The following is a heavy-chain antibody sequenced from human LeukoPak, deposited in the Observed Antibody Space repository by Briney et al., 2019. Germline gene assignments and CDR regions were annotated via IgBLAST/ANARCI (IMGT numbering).Heavy chain of an antibody. CDR3: ASPLLWFGESSYSYYMDV. CDR2: INTNNGNP. V-gene: IGHV7-4-1*02. CDR1: GYTFTSYA. J-gene: IGHJ6*03. Sequence: ASVKLSCKASGYTFTSYAMNWVRQSPGQGLEGRGWINTNNGNPTYAQSFTRRFVFSSDTAVTTAYLQISSLQAEDTAVYYCASPLLWFGESSYSYYMDVWGKGTTVTVSS. D-gene: IGHD3-10*01.